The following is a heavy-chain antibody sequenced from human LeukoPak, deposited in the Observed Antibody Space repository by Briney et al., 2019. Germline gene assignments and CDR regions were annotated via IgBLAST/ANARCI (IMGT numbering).Heavy chain of an antibody. Sequence: ASVKVSCKASGGTFSSYAISWVRQAPGRGLEWMGGIIPIFGTANYAQKFQGRATITADESTSTAYMELSSLRSEDTAVYYCARGQIAVADFDYWGQGTLVTVSS. CDR3: ARGQIAVADFDY. J-gene: IGHJ4*02. CDR1: GGTFSSYA. V-gene: IGHV1-69*13. D-gene: IGHD6-19*01. CDR2: IIPIFGTA.